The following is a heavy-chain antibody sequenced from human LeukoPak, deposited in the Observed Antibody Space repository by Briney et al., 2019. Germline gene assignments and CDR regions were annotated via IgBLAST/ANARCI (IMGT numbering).Heavy chain of an antibody. CDR1: GFTFSNYE. Sequence: PGGSLRLSCAASGFTFSNYEMHCVRQAPGKGLEWVSYISTSGSTIYYADSVKGRFTISRDNAKNSLYLQIKSLRVEDTAVYYCARGGQLWAYFDYWGQGTLVTVSS. CDR2: ISTSGSTI. D-gene: IGHD5-18*01. J-gene: IGHJ4*02. V-gene: IGHV3-48*03. CDR3: ARGGQLWAYFDY.